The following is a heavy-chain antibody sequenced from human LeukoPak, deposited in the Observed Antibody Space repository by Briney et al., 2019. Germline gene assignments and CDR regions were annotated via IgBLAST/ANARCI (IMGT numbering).Heavy chain of an antibody. CDR1: GFTFSSSG. J-gene: IGHJ5*02. D-gene: IGHD3-16*01. CDR3: AREGAVSDWFDP. Sequence: GGSLRLSCAASGFTFSSSGMHWVRQAPGKGLEWVSVISYDGSNKYYADSVKGRFTISRDKSKNTLYLQMNSLRAEDTAVYYCAREGAVSDWFDPWGQGTLVTVSS. CDR2: ISYDGSNK. V-gene: IGHV3-30*03.